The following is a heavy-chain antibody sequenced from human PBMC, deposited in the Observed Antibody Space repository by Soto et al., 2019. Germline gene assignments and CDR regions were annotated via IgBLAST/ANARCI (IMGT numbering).Heavy chain of an antibody. CDR1: GFTFSSYA. V-gene: IGHV3-30*04. CDR3: ARGRGHCSGGSCYFDY. D-gene: IGHD2-15*01. Sequence: GGSLRLSCAASGFTFSSYAMHWVRQAPGKGLEWVAVISYDGSNKYYADSVKGRFTISRDNSKNTLYLQMNSLRAEDTAVYYCARGRGHCSGGSCYFDYWGQGTLVTVSS. CDR2: ISYDGSNK. J-gene: IGHJ4*02.